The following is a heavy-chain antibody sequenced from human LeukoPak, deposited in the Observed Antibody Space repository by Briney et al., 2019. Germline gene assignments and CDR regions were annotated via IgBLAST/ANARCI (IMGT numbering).Heavy chain of an antibody. V-gene: IGHV3-21*01. J-gene: IGHJ4*02. CDR2: ISSSSSYI. CDR1: GFTFSSYS. Sequence: GGSLRLSCAASGFTFSSYSMNWVRQAPGKGLEWVSSISSSSSYIYYADSVKGRFTISRDNAKNSLYLQMNSLRAEDTAVYYCARGLVGATSRNYFDYWGQGTLVIVSS. D-gene: IGHD1-26*01. CDR3: ARGLVGATSRNYFDY.